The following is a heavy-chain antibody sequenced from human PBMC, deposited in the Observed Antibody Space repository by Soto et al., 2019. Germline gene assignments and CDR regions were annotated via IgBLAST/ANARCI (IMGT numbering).Heavy chain of an antibody. J-gene: IGHJ4*02. CDR1: GFTFSSYG. CDR3: AKEGPITNWYFDY. D-gene: IGHD1-1*01. V-gene: IGHV3-30*18. Sequence: QVELEESGGGVVQPGRSLRLSCAASGFTFSSYGMHWVRQAPGKGLEWVAVISYDGNLAYYADSVKGRFTISRDNSKNTLYLQMNSLRTEDTAIYYCAKEGPITNWYFDYWGQGTLVTVSS. CDR2: ISYDGNLA.